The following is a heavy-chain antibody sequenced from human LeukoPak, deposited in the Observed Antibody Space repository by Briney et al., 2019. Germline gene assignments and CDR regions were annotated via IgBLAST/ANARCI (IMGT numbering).Heavy chain of an antibody. D-gene: IGHD3-16*02. CDR1: GGSISSSSYY. CDR3: ARIRIMITFGGVIVSSNYYYYYYMDV. V-gene: IGHV4-39*01. CDR2: IYYSGST. Sequence: SETLSLTCTVSGGSISSSSYYWGWIRQPPGKGLEWIGSIYYSGSTYYNPSLKSRVTISVDTSKNQFSLKLSSVTAADTAVYYCARIRIMITFGGVIVSSNYYYYYYMDVWGKGTTVTISS. J-gene: IGHJ6*03.